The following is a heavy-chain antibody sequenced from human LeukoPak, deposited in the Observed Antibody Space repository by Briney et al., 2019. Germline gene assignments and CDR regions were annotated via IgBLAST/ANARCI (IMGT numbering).Heavy chain of an antibody. Sequence: PGGSLRLSCAASGFTFSSYAMSWVRQAPGKGLEWVSAISDSGGSTYYADSVKGRFTISRDNSKNTLYLQMNSLRAEDTAVYYCAKEMGITMIVGDAFDIWGQGTMVTVSS. CDR1: GFTFSSYA. CDR2: ISDSGGST. CDR3: AKEMGITMIVGDAFDI. J-gene: IGHJ3*02. V-gene: IGHV3-23*01. D-gene: IGHD3-22*01.